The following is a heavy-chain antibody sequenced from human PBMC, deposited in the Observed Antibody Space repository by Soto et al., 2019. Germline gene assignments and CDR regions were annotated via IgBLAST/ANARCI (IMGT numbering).Heavy chain of an antibody. CDR3: ARHAPGSNFCDY. D-gene: IGHD3-10*01. J-gene: IGHJ4*02. CDR2: IRWDGGSK. V-gene: IGHV3-43D*04. Sequence: PGGSLRLSCAAYGFTFDDYAMQWVRQATGKGLEWVSLIRWDGGSKHYGESMKGRFTIFRDNSKNSLYLQINSLSAEDTALYYCARHAPGSNFCDYWGQGPLVTVSS. CDR1: GFTFDDYA.